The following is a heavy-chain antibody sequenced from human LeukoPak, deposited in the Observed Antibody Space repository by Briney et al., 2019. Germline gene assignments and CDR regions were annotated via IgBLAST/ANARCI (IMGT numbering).Heavy chain of an antibody. CDR3: AKDMIPAALDAFDI. V-gene: IGHV3-30*02. CDR1: GFTFSSYG. Sequence: PGGSLRLSCAASGFTFSSYGMHWVRQAPGKGLEWVAFIRYDGSNKYYADSVKGRFTISRDNSKNTLHLQMNSLRAEDTAVYYCAKDMIPAALDAFDIWGQGTMVTVSS. D-gene: IGHD2-2*01. CDR2: IRYDGSNK. J-gene: IGHJ3*02.